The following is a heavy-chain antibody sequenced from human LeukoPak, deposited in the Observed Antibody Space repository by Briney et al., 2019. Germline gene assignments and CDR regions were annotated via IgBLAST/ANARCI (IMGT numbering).Heavy chain of an antibody. D-gene: IGHD3-16*01. Sequence: PGGSLRLSCAASGFTFSIYSMNWVRQAPGKGLEWVSYISSLSGTINYADSVKGRFTISRDNAKNTLYLQMNSLRAEDTAVYYCARVRWGGLYYFDYWGQGTLVTVSS. CDR2: ISSLSGTI. CDR1: GFTFSIYS. V-gene: IGHV3-48*04. CDR3: ARVRWGGLYYFDY. J-gene: IGHJ4*02.